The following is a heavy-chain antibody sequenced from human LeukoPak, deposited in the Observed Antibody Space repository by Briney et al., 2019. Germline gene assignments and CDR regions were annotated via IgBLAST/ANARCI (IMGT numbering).Heavy chain of an antibody. CDR2: IIPIFGTA. J-gene: IGHJ4*02. CDR1: GGTFSSYA. D-gene: IGHD3-10*01. V-gene: IGHV1-69*01. CDR3: ATPWGFVRAFDY. Sequence: ASVKVSCKASGGTFSSYAISWVRQAPGQGLEWMGGIIPIFGTANYAQKFQGRVTITADESTSTAYMELSSLRSEDTAVYYCATPWGFVRAFDYWGQGTLVTVSS.